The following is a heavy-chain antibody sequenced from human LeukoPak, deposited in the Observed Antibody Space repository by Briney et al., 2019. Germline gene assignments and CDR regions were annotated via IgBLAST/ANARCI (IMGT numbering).Heavy chain of an antibody. J-gene: IGHJ5*02. D-gene: IGHD1-1*01. CDR2: IIPIFGTA. CDR3: ARDNNWNDVGWFDP. CDR1: GGTFSSYA. V-gene: IGHV1-69*13. Sequence: SVKVSCKASGGTFSSYAISWVRQAPGQGREWMGGIIPIFGTANYAQKFQGRVTITADESTSTAYMELSSLRSEDTAVYYCARDNNWNDVGWFDPWGQGTLVTVSS.